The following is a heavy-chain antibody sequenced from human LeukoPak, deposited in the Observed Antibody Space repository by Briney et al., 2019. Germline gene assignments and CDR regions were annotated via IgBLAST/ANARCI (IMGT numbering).Heavy chain of an antibody. Sequence: SETLSLTCTVSGGSISSYYWSWIRQPPGKGLEWIGYIYYSGSTNYNPSLKSRVTISVDTSKNQFSLKLSSVTAADTAVYYCARTYGSSGYFDYWGQGTLVTVSS. V-gene: IGHV4-59*08. CDR2: IYYSGST. CDR3: ARTYGSSGYFDY. CDR1: GGSISSYY. J-gene: IGHJ4*02. D-gene: IGHD3-22*01.